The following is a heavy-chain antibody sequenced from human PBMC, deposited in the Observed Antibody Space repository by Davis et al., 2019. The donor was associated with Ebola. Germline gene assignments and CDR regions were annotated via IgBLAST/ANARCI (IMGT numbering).Heavy chain of an antibody. Sequence: GESLKISCAASGFIFDDYAMTWVRQAPGKGLEWVSGINWNGGITGYADSVKGRFTISRDNAKNSLYLQMNSLRAEDTAVYYCARGSAGGRALDIWGQGTMVTVSS. CDR2: INWNGGIT. J-gene: IGHJ3*02. D-gene: IGHD3-3*01. CDR1: GFIFDDYA. CDR3: ARGSAGGRALDI. V-gene: IGHV3-20*04.